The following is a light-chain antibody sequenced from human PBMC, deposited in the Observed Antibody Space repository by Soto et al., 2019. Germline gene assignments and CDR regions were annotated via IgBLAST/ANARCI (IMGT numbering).Light chain of an antibody. CDR3: TSYTSSISRL. V-gene: IGLV2-14*01. CDR1: SSDVGGYNY. J-gene: IGLJ2*01. CDR2: EVS. Sequence: QSVLTQPASVSGSPGQSITISCTGTSSDVGGYNYVSWYQQHPGKAPKLIIYEVSNRPSGVSNRFSGSKSGNTASLTISGLQAEDEADYYCTSYTSSISRLFGGGTKLTVL.